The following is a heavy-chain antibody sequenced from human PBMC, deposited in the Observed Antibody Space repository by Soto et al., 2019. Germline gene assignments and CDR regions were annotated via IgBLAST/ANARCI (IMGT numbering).Heavy chain of an antibody. D-gene: IGHD3-22*01. J-gene: IGHJ4*02. Sequence: GGSLRLSCAASGFTVSSNYMSWVRQAPGKGLEWVAVIWYDGSNKYYADSVKGRFTISRDNSKNTLYLQMNSLRAEDTAVYYCARVDYYDSSGYFPDWDQGTLVTVSS. CDR2: IWYDGSNK. V-gene: IGHV3-33*08. CDR3: ARVDYYDSSGYFPD. CDR1: GFTVSSNY.